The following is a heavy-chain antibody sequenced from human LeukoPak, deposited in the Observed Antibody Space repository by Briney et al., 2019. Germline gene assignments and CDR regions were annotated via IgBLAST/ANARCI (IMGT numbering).Heavy chain of an antibody. V-gene: IGHV1-18*01. D-gene: IGHD4-23*01. CDR1: GYIFTSYG. Sequence: GASVKVSCKASGYIFTSYGISWVRQAPGQGLEWMGWISVYNGDTTYAQKLQGRVTLTTDTSTTTAYMELRSLRYDGAAVYYCARDYPVISAPGASDFWGQGTLVTVSS. CDR3: ARDYPVISAPGASDF. J-gene: IGHJ4*02. CDR2: ISVYNGDT.